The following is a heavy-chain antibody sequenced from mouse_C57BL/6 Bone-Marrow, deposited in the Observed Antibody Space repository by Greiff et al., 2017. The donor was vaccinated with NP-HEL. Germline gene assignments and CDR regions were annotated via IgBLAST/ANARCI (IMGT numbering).Heavy chain of an antibody. CDR2: IYPGGGYT. J-gene: IGHJ2*01. V-gene: IGHV1-63*01. CDR1: GYTFTNYW. Sequence: VQLQQSGAELVRPGTSVKMSCKASGYTFTNYWIGWAKQRPGHGLEGIGDIYPGGGYTNYNEKFKGKATLTADKSSSTAYMQFSSLTSEDSAIYYCAVITTVVAPDYWGQGTTLTVSS. D-gene: IGHD1-1*01. CDR3: AVITTVVAPDY.